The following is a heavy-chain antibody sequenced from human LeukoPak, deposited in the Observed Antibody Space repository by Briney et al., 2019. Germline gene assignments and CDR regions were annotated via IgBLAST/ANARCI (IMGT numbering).Heavy chain of an antibody. CDR1: GGSISSGTYY. J-gene: IGHJ4*02. CDR3: ARARLRLYYFDY. V-gene: IGHV4-61*09. Sequence: SQTLSLTCTVSGGSISSGTYYWSWIRQPAGKGLEWIGHIYTSGSTKYNPSLKSRVTISVDTSKNQFSLRLSSVTAADTAVYYCARARLRLYYFDYWGQGTLVTVSS. CDR2: IYTSGST. D-gene: IGHD4-17*01.